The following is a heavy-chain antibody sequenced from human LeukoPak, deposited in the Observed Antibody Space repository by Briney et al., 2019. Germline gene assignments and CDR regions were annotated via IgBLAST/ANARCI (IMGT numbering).Heavy chain of an antibody. CDR3: ARERGYDFWSGSRVLFDY. V-gene: IGHV3-30*02. Sequence: GGSLRLSCAASGFTFSSYGMHWVRQAPGKGLEWVAFIRYDGSNKYCADSVKGRFTISRDNSKNTLYLQMNSLRAEDTAVYYCARERGYDFWSGSRVLFDYWGQGTLVTVSS. CDR1: GFTFSSYG. J-gene: IGHJ4*02. CDR2: IRYDGSNK. D-gene: IGHD3-3*01.